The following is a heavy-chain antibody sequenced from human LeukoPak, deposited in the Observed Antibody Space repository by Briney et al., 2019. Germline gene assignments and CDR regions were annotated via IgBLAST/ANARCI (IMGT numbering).Heavy chain of an antibody. CDR1: GFIFDNYG. J-gene: IGHJ3*02. V-gene: IGHV3-9*01. CDR2: ISWDSGSI. Sequence: QPGGSLRLSCVASGFIFDNYGMHWVRQAPGKGLEWVSGISWDSGSIDYADSVQGRFTISRDNGKKSLYLQMNSLRVEDTALYYCAKGEASSVWSGGFETWGQGTMVTVSS. D-gene: IGHD6-19*01. CDR3: AKGEASSVWSGGFET.